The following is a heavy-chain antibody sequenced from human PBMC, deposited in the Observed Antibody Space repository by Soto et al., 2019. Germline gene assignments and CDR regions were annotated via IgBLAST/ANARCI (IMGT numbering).Heavy chain of an antibody. J-gene: IGHJ4*02. V-gene: IGHV1-2*02. CDR3: GRGRSGEVVVFY. D-gene: IGHD3-16*02. CDR1: GYTFTGYY. Sequence: QVQLVQSGAEVKKSGASVKVSCKASGYTFTGYYSHWVRQAPGQGPAWMGAIGPNRGDTRYAQKFQGRVTITRDTSITTVYMELRNLSPDDTAVYYCGRGRSGEVVVFYWGQGTLVTVYS. CDR2: IGPNRGDT.